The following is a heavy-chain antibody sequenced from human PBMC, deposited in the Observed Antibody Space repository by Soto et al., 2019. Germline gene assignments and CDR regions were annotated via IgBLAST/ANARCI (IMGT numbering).Heavy chain of an antibody. CDR2: IYPGDSDT. J-gene: IGHJ3*02. CDR1: GYSFTSYW. V-gene: IGHV5-51*01. D-gene: IGHD2-15*01. CDR3: ARQGGGSFARAFDI. Sequence: GESLKISCKGSGYSFTSYWIGLVRQMPGKGLKGMGIIYPGDSDTRYSPSFQGQVTISADKCISTAYLQWSRLKASDTAMFYCARQGGGSFARAFDIWGQGTMVTVS.